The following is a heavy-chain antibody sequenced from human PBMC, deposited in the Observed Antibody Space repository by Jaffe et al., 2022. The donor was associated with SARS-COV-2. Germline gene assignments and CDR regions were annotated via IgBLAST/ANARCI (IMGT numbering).Heavy chain of an antibody. J-gene: IGHJ4*02. V-gene: IGHV3-7*01. Sequence: EVQLVESGGGLVQPGGSLRLSCAGSGFTFSIHWMSWVRQAPGKGLEWVANIKQDGSEKYYVDSVKGRFTISRDNAKNSLYLQMNSLRVEDTAVYYCARGHIAATISDYWGQGTLVTVSS. D-gene: IGHD5-12*01. CDR1: GFTFSIHW. CDR3: ARGHIAATISDY. CDR2: IKQDGSEK.